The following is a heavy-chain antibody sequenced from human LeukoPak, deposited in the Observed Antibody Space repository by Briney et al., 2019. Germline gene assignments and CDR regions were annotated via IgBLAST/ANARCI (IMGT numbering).Heavy chain of an antibody. CDR3: ARSPVVVVAATRLRRWFDP. D-gene: IGHD2-15*01. CDR1: GGSISSYD. CDR2: IYYSGST. Sequence: SETLSLTCTVSGGSISSYDWSWIRQPPGKGLEWIGYIYYSGSTNYNPSLKSRVTISIDTSKNQFSLRLSSVTAADTAVYYCARSPVVVVAATRLRRWFDPWGQGTLVTVSS. J-gene: IGHJ5*02. V-gene: IGHV4-59*01.